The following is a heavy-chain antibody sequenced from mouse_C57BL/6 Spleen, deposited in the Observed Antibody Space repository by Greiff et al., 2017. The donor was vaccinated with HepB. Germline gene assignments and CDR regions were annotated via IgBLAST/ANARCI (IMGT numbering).Heavy chain of an antibody. Sequence: QVQLKESGPELVKPGASVKLSCKASGYTFTSYDINWVKQRPGQGLEWIGWIYPRDGSTKYNEKFKGKATLTVDTSSSTAYMELHSLTSEDSAVYFCARYLRYDYPWFAYWGQGTLVTVSA. CDR2: IYPRDGST. CDR3: ARYLRYDYPWFAY. J-gene: IGHJ3*01. D-gene: IGHD2-4*01. CDR1: GYTFTSYD. V-gene: IGHV1-85*01.